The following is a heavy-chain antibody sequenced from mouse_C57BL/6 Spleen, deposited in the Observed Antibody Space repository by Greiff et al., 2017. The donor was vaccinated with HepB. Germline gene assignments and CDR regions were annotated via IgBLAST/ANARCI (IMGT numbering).Heavy chain of an antibody. V-gene: IGHV1-49*01. CDR3: AGSAQATLGAMDY. Sequence: LQQSGAELVRPGSSVKLSCKDSYFAFMASAMHWVKQRPGHGMKWIGSFTMYSDATEYSENFKGKATLTANTSSSTAYMELSSLTSEDYAVYYCAGSAQATLGAMDYWGQGTTVTVSS. CDR2: FTMYSDAT. CDR1: YFAFMASA. J-gene: IGHJ4*01. D-gene: IGHD3-2*02.